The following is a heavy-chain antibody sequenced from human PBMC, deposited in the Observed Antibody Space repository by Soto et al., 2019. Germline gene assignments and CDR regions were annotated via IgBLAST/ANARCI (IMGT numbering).Heavy chain of an antibody. CDR1: GASISSYY. CDR2: VYYSGST. J-gene: IGHJ4*02. D-gene: IGHD1-1*01. Sequence: QVRLQESGPGLVKPSETLALTCTVSGASISSYYWSWIRQPPGEGLEWIGYVYYSGSTNYNPSLKSRVTISVDTSKNQFSLKLSSVTAADTAMSYCARDTTPSFWGQGTLVTLSS. V-gene: IGHV4-59*01. CDR3: ARDTTPSF.